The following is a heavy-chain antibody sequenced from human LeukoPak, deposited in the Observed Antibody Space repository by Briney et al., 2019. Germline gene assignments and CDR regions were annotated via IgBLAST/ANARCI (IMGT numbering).Heavy chain of an antibody. CDR3: ARQDTYYYGSGSYLILDY. Sequence: NPSETLSLTCTVSGGSISSSSYYWGWIRQPPGKGLEWIGSIYYSGSTYYNPSLKSRVTISVDTSKNQFSLKLSSVTAADTAVYYCARQDTYYYGSGSYLILDYWGQGTLVTVSS. CDR1: GGSISSSSYY. CDR2: IYYSGST. J-gene: IGHJ4*02. D-gene: IGHD3-10*01. V-gene: IGHV4-39*01.